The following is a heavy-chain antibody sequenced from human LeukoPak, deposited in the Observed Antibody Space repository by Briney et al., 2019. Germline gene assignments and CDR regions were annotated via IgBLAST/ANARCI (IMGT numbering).Heavy chain of an antibody. V-gene: IGHV4-30-4*08. CDR3: DRARSCSGGNCSRSFDS. D-gene: IGHD2-15*01. CDR2: IHYSGRT. CDR1: GASISSGDYY. J-gene: IGHJ4*02. Sequence: SQTLSPTCTVSGASISSGDYYWSWIRQPPGKGLEWIGYIHYSGRTYDNPSLRSRVIISVDTSKNHFTLNLSSVTAEDTAFYFCDRARSCSGGNCSRSFDSWGQGTLVTVSS.